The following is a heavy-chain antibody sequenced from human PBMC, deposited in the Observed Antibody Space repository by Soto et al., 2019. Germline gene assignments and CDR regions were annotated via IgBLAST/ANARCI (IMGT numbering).Heavy chain of an antibody. D-gene: IGHD3-10*01. CDR2: ITSSSSYI. Sequence: EVQLVESGGGLVKPGGSLRLSCAASGFTFSSYSMNWVRQAPGKGLEWVSSITSSSSYIYYADSVKGRFTISRDNANNSLYLPMSSLRAEDTTVYYRASEHGAGGRDVRGEANTVT. V-gene: IGHV3-21*01. CDR3: ASEHGAGGRDV. CDR1: GFTFSSYS. J-gene: IGHJ6*02.